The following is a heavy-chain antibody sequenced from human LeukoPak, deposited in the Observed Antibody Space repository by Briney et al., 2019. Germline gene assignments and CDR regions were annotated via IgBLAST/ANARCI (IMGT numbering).Heavy chain of an antibody. CDR2: IYYSGST. V-gene: IGHV4-59*01. D-gene: IGHD6-6*01. CDR1: GGSISSYY. J-gene: IGHJ4*02. Sequence: SETLSLTCTVSGGSISSYYWSWIRQPPGKGLEWIGYIYYSGSTNCNPSLKSRVTISVDTSKNQFSLKLSSVAAADTAVYYCARVKYSSSSPYFDYWGQGTLVTVSS. CDR3: ARVKYSSSSPYFDY.